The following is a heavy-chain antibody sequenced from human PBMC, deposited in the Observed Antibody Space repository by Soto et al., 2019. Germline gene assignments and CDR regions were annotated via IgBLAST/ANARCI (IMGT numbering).Heavy chain of an antibody. CDR3: ARVTRDDFWSGLYYYYYMDV. D-gene: IGHD3-3*01. Sequence: AGGSLGLSCAASGFTFSSYSMNWVRQAPGKGLEWVSYISSSSSTIYYADSVKGRFTISRDNAKNSLYLQMNSLRAEDTAVYYCARVTRDDFWSGLYYYYYMDVWGKGTTVTVSS. V-gene: IGHV3-48*01. CDR1: GFTFSSYS. CDR2: ISSSSSTI. J-gene: IGHJ6*03.